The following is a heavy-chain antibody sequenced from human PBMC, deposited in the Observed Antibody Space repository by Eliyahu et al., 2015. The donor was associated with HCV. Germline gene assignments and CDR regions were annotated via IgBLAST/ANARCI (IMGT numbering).Heavy chain of an antibody. Sequence: QVQLVQSGAEVKKPGASVKVSCKASGYTFTGYYMHWVRQAPGQGLEWMGWINPNSGGTNYAQKFQGRVTMTRDTSISTAYMELSRLRSDDTAVYYCARDGADTAMVYYYYYGMDVWGQGTTVTVSS. J-gene: IGHJ6*02. CDR3: ARDGADTAMVYYYYYGMDV. D-gene: IGHD5-18*01. CDR2: INPNSGGT. V-gene: IGHV1-2*02. CDR1: GYTFTGYY.